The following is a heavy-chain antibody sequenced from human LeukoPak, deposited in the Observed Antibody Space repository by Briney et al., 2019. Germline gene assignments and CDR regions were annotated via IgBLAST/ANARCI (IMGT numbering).Heavy chain of an antibody. CDR2: IYYSGST. D-gene: IGHD2-2*01. V-gene: IGHV4-38-2*02. CDR1: GYSISSGYY. Sequence: SETLSLTCTVSGYSISSGYYWGWIRQPPGKGLEWIGSIYYSGSTYYNPSLKSRVTISVDTSKNQFSLKLSSVTAADTAVYYCARQSGDIVVVPAANNWFDPWGQGTLVTVSS. CDR3: ARQSGDIVVVPAANNWFDP. J-gene: IGHJ5*02.